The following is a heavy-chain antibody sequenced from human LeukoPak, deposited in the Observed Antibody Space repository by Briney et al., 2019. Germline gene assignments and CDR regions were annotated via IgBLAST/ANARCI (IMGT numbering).Heavy chain of an antibody. CDR3: ARPYCSGGSCFFVY. Sequence: GGSLRLSCAASGFTFDDYAMHWVRQAPGKGLEWVADIKQDGTEKNYVDSVKARFTISRDNAKNSLYLQMNSLRVEDTAVYYCARPYCSGGSCFFVYWGQGTLVTVSS. CDR2: IKQDGTEK. V-gene: IGHV3-7*01. D-gene: IGHD2-15*01. CDR1: GFTFDDYA. J-gene: IGHJ4*02.